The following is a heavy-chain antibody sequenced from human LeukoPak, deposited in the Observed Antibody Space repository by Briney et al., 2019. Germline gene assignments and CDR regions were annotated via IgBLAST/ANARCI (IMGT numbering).Heavy chain of an antibody. D-gene: IGHD1-1*01. J-gene: IGHJ6*02. Sequence: GGSLRLSCAASGFTVSSSYMSWVRQAPGKGLEWVSVIFAGGNTYYADSVKGRFTVSRDNSKNTLYLQMNSLRAEDTAVYYCAKDSYLWSMDVWGQGTTVTVSS. CDR3: AKDSYLWSMDV. CDR1: GFTVSSSY. V-gene: IGHV3-53*01. CDR2: IFAGGNT.